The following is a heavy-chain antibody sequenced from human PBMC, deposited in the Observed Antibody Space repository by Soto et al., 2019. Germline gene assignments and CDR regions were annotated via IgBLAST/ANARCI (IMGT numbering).Heavy chain of an antibody. CDR1: GDSVSSNSAA. D-gene: IGHD3-9*01. CDR2: TYYRSKWYS. Sequence: SQTLSLTCAISGDSVSSNSAAWNWIRQSPSGGLEWLGRTYYRSKWYSVSAVSVKSRATIKPDTSKNQFSLQLNSVTPDDSAVYYCAREPGILNPWGQGTLVTVSS. CDR3: AREPGILNP. J-gene: IGHJ5*02. V-gene: IGHV6-1*01.